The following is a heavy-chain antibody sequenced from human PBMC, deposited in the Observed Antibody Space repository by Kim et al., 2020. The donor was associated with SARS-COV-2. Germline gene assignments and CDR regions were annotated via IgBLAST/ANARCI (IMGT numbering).Heavy chain of an antibody. CDR3: ARDRVHYYDSSGYYYFDY. J-gene: IGHJ4*02. CDR1: GYTFTSYY. V-gene: IGHV1-46*01. CDR2: INPSGGST. D-gene: IGHD3-22*01. Sequence: ASVKVSCKASGYTFTSYYMHWVRQAPGQGLEWMGIINPSGGSTSYAQKFQGRVTMTRDTSTSTVYMELSSLRSEDTAVYYCARDRVHYYDSSGYYYFDYWGQGTLVTVSS.